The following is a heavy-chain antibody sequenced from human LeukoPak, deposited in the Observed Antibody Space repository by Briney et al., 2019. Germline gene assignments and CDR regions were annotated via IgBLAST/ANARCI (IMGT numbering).Heavy chain of an antibody. CDR1: GYTFTSYD. CDR3: ARGLGWELHSDYFDY. D-gene: IGHD1-26*01. V-gene: IGHV1-8*03. Sequence: ASVKVSCKASGYTFTSYDINWVRQATGQGLEWMGWMSPNSGNTGYAQKFQGRVTITRNTSISTAYMELSSLRSEDTAVYYCARGLGWELHSDYFDYWGQGTLVSVSS. J-gene: IGHJ4*02. CDR2: MSPNSGNT.